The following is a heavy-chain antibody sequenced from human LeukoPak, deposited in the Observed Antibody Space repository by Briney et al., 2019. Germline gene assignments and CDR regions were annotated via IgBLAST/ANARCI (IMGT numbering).Heavy chain of an antibody. D-gene: IGHD2-2*01. Sequence: SETLSLTCTVSGGSISSSSYFWGWIRQPPGKGLEWIGSIYYSGNTYYNPSLKSRVTISVGTSKNQFSLKLSSVTAADTAVYYCASSPPRYCSSISCSEYNWFDPWGQGTLVTVSS. CDR2: IYYSGNT. J-gene: IGHJ5*02. V-gene: IGHV4-39*01. CDR3: ASSPPRYCSSISCSEYNWFDP. CDR1: GGSISSSSYF.